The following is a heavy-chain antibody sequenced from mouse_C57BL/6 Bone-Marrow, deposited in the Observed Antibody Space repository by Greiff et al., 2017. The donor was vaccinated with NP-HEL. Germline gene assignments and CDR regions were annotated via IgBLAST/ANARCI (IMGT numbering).Heavy chain of an antibody. CDR2: IDPSDSYT. J-gene: IGHJ2*01. D-gene: IGHD1-1*01. Sequence: VKLQQPGAELVKPGASVKLSCKASGYTFTSYWMQWVKQRPGQGLEWIGEIDPSDSYTNYNQKFKGKATLTVDTSSSTAYMQLSSLTSEDSAVYYCARVYYYYYWGQGTTLTVSS. V-gene: IGHV1-50*01. CDR1: GYTFTSYW. CDR3: ARVYYYYY.